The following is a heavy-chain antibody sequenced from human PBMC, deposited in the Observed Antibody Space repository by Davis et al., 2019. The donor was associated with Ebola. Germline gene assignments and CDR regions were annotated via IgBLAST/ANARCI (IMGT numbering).Heavy chain of an antibody. J-gene: IGHJ4*02. Sequence: PGGSLRLSCAASGFTFAAYAMHWVRQAPGKGLEWVSGISWNSGSIGYADSVKGRFTISRDNAKNSLYLQMNSLRAEDTALYYCAKAPGYCSGGSCYSGDYFDYWGQGTLVTVSS. V-gene: IGHV3-9*01. CDR1: GFTFAAYA. CDR3: AKAPGYCSGGSCYSGDYFDY. CDR2: ISWNSGSI. D-gene: IGHD2-15*01.